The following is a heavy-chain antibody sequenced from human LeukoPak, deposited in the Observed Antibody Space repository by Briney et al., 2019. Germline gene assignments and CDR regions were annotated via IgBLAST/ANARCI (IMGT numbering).Heavy chain of an antibody. Sequence: GGSLRLSCAASGFTFSSYSMNWVRQAPGKGLEWVSSISSSSSYIYYADSVKGRFTISRDNAKKTLYLQLNSLRAEDTAVYYCAKDSVYPFQHSVDYIFDYWGQGTLVTVSS. V-gene: IGHV3-21*04. CDR1: GFTFSSYS. CDR3: AKDSVYPFQHSVDYIFDY. D-gene: IGHD4-11*01. CDR2: ISSSSSYI. J-gene: IGHJ4*02.